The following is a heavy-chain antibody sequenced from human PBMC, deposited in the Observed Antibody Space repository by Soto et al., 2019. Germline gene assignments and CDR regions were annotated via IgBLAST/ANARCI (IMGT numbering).Heavy chain of an antibody. D-gene: IGHD2-2*01. CDR3: ARHGEHCSSTSCYLYYYYYGMDV. Sequence: GESLKISCKGSGYSFTSYWIGWVRQVPGKGLGWVGIIYPGDSDTRYSPSFQGQVTISADKSISTAYLQWSSLKASDTAMYYCARHGEHCSSTSCYLYYYYYGMDVWGQGTTVTVSS. CDR1: GYSFTSYW. CDR2: IYPGDSDT. J-gene: IGHJ6*02. V-gene: IGHV5-51*01.